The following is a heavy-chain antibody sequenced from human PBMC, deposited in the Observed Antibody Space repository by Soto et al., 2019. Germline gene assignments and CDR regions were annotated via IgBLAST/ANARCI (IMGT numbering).Heavy chain of an antibody. CDR1: GGSITSYF. Sequence: SETLSLTCTVSGGSITSYFWTWIRQPPGKGLEWMGYIYHRVNTNYNPSLKSRVTFSVDTSKNQFSLKLSSVTAADTAVYYCARDKYYDSTGTFDFWGQGTLVTVSS. D-gene: IGHD3-22*01. CDR3: ARDKYYDSTGTFDF. CDR2: IYHRVNT. V-gene: IGHV4-59*01. J-gene: IGHJ4*02.